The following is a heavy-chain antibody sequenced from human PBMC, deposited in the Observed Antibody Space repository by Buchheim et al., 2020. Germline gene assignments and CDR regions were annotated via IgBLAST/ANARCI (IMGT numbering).Heavy chain of an antibody. CDR3: AKDKSGTGDGMDV. V-gene: IGHV3-21*06. CDR1: GFPFNFYT. Sequence: EVQLVESGGGLVKPGGSLRLSCAASGFPFNFYTMNWVRQAPGKGLEWVSSISSAADYIYYADSVKGRITISRDNAKSSLYPQMSSLRVEDTAVYYCAKDKSGTGDGMDVWGQGTT. CDR2: ISSAADYI. J-gene: IGHJ6*02. D-gene: IGHD3/OR15-3a*01.